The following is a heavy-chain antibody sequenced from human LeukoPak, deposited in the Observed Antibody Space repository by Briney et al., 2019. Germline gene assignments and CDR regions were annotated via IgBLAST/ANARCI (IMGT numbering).Heavy chain of an antibody. V-gene: IGHV3-53*01. D-gene: IGHD4-17*01. J-gene: IGHJ4*02. Sequence: GGSLRLSCAASGFTFSSNYMSRVRQAPGRGLEWVSVIYSGGSTYYADSVKGRFTISRDNSKNTLSLQMNSLRAEDTAVYYCAGTARHGDYYWGQGALVTVSS. CDR1: GFTFSSNY. CDR2: IYSGGST. CDR3: AGTARHGDYY.